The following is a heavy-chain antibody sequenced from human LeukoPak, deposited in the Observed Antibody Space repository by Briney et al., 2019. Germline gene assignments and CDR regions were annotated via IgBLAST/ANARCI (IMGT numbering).Heavy chain of an antibody. J-gene: IGHJ6*03. V-gene: IGHV1-46*01. D-gene: IGHD4-17*01. CDR2: INPSGCST. CDR1: GYTFTSYY. CDR3: ARDPSKTTVTTAGASYYMDV. Sequence: GASVKVSCKASGYTFTSYYMHWVRQAPGQGLAWMGIINPSGCSTSYAQKFQGRVTMTRDMSTSTVYMELSSLRSEDTAVYYCARDPSKTTVTTAGASYYMDVWGKGTTVTVSS.